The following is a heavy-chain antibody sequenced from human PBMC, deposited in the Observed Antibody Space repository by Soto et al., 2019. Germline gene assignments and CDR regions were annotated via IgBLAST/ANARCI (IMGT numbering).Heavy chain of an antibody. CDR1: GDSVTSNPFF. D-gene: IGHD3-10*01. V-gene: IGHV4-39*01. Sequence: PSETLSLTCTVSGDSVTSNPFFWGWIRRPPGRGLEWIASIYRGGSTYIRLSLKSRVSLSLETSKNQLSLKLTSVTAADTAVYFCGEMLTGTSGHRDFDSWGQGPLV. CDR3: GEMLTGTSGHRDFDS. J-gene: IGHJ5*01. CDR2: IYRGGST.